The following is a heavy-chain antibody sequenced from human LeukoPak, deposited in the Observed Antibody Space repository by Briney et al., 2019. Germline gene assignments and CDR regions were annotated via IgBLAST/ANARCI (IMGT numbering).Heavy chain of an antibody. CDR1: GGSISSGDYY. D-gene: IGHD3/OR15-3a*01. CDR3: ARAAERTGGLYFDY. Sequence: SETLSLTCTVSGGSISSGDYYWSWIRQPPGKGLEWIGYIYYSGSTYYNPSLKSRVTISVDTSKNQFSLKLSSVTAADTAVYYCARAAERTGGLYFDYWGQGTLVTVSS. CDR2: IYYSGST. V-gene: IGHV4-30-4*01. J-gene: IGHJ4*02.